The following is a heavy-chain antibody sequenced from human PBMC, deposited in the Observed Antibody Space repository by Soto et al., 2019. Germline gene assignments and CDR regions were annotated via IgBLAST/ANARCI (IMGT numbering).Heavy chain of an antibody. D-gene: IGHD6-19*01. Sequence: GGSLRLSCAASGFTFSSYAMSWVRQAPGKGLEWVSAISGSGGSTYYADSVKGRFTISRDNSKNTLYLQMNGLGAEDTAVYYCAKVSGWERFDYWGQGTLVTVSS. V-gene: IGHV3-23*01. CDR3: AKVSGWERFDY. J-gene: IGHJ4*02. CDR2: ISGSGGST. CDR1: GFTFSSYA.